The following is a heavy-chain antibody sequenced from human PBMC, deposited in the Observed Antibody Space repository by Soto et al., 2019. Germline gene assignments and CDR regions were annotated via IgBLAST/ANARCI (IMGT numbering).Heavy chain of an antibody. CDR2: ISSSSSYT. V-gene: IGHV3-11*06. CDR1: GFTFSDYY. CDR3: ARDPYGSGSYYTPAY. Sequence: GGSLRLSCAASGFTFSDYYMSWIRQAPGKGLEWVSYISSSSSYTNYADSVKGRFTISRDNAKNSLYLQMNSLRAEDTAVYYCARDPYGSGSYYTPAYWGQGTLVTVSS. J-gene: IGHJ4*02. D-gene: IGHD3-10*01.